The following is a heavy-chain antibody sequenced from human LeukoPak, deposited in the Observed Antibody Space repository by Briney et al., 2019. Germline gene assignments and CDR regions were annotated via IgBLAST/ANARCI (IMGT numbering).Heavy chain of an antibody. CDR2: ISSSGTDI. CDR3: ARDLGYSSGPNY. V-gene: IGHV3-11*04. CDR1: GFIFSNYY. Sequence: PGGSLRLSCAASGFIFSNYYMSWIRQAPGKGLEWVAYISSSGTDIYYADSVKGRFTISRDNAKNSLYLQMNSLRAEDTAVYYCARDLGYSSGPNYWGQGTRVTVSS. D-gene: IGHD6-19*01. J-gene: IGHJ4*02.